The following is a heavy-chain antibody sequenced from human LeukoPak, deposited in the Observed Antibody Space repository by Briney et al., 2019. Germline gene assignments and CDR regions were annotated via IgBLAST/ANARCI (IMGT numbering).Heavy chain of an antibody. Sequence: HPGGSLRLSCAASGFTFRSYWMSWVRQAPGMGLEWVANIKGDGSEKYYVDSVKGRFTISRDNAKNSLYLQMNSLRAEDTAVYYCVRDDSRCGGSPDYWGQGTLVIV. J-gene: IGHJ4*02. D-gene: IGHD2-15*01. CDR2: IKGDGSEK. CDR1: GFTFRSYW. CDR3: VRDDSRCGGSPDY. V-gene: IGHV3-7*01.